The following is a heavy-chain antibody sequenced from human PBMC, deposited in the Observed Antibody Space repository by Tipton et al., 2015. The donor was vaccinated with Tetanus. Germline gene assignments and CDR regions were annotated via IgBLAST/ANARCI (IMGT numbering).Heavy chain of an antibody. CDR2: SWYDGTDK. J-gene: IGHJ4*02. V-gene: IGHV3-33*01. CDR1: GFIFSSYG. CDR3: AREADCSGGSCFSGDFDN. Sequence: SLRLSCAASGFIFSSYGIHWVRQAPGKGLEWVAVSWYDGTDKYYADSVKGRSTISRDNSKNTLYLQMNSLRAEDTAVYYCAREADCSGGSCFSGDFDNWGQGTQVTVSS. D-gene: IGHD2-15*01.